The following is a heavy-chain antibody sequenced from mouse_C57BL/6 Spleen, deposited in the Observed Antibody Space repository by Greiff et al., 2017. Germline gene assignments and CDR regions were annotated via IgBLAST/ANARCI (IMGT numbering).Heavy chain of an antibody. CDR3: TRWRGSLDY. D-gene: IGHD1-1*01. CDR1: GYTFTDYE. J-gene: IGHJ2*01. CDR2: IDPETGGT. V-gene: IGHV1-15*01. Sequence: VHLVESGAELVRPGASVTLSCKASGYTFTDYEMHWVKQTPVHGLEWIGAIDPETGGTAYNQKFKGKAILTADKSSSTAYMELRSLTSEDSAVYYCTRWRGSLDYWGQGTTLTVSS.